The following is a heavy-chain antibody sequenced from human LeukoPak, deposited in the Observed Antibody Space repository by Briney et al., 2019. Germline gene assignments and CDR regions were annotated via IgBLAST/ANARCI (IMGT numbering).Heavy chain of an antibody. Sequence: GGSLRLSCAASGFTFSSYSMNWVRQAPGKGLEWVSYISSSSSTIYYADSVKGRFTISRDNAKNSLYLQMNSLGAEDTAVYYCARSDTGYCSGGSCYSIVYWGQGTLVTVSS. V-gene: IGHV3-48*01. CDR3: ARSDTGYCSGGSCYSIVY. CDR1: GFTFSSYS. CDR2: ISSSSSTI. J-gene: IGHJ4*02. D-gene: IGHD2-15*01.